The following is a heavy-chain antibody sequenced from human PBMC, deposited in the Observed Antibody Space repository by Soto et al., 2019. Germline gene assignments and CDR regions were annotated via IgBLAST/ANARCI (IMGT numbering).Heavy chain of an antibody. CDR3: VKDSGITIFGVVIIEYYFDY. Sequence: GGSLRLSCSASGFTFSSYAMHWVRQAPGKGLEYVSAISSNGGSTYYADSVKGRFTISRDNSKNTLYLQMSSLRAEDTAVYYCVKDSGITIFGVVIIEYYFDYWGQGTLVTVSS. D-gene: IGHD3-3*01. J-gene: IGHJ4*02. CDR2: ISSNGGST. V-gene: IGHV3-64D*08. CDR1: GFTFSSYA.